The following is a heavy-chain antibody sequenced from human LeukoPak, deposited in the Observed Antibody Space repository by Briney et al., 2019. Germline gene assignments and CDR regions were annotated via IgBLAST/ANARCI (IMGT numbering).Heavy chain of an antibody. CDR2: ISSSSSYI. J-gene: IGHJ3*02. Sequence: GGSLRLSCATSGFTFNNYAMSWVRQAPGKGLEWVSSISSSSSYIYYADSVKGRFTISRDNAKNSLYLQMNSLRAEDTAVYYCARDPLGYSYADDAFDIWGQGTMVTVSS. CDR1: GFTFNNYA. D-gene: IGHD5-18*01. V-gene: IGHV3-21*01. CDR3: ARDPLGYSYADDAFDI.